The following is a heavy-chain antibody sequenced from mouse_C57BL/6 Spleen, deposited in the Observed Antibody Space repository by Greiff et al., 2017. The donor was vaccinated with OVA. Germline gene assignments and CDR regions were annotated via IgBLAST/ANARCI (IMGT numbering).Heavy chain of an antibody. CDR1: GYTFTDYY. D-gene: IGHD1-1*01. J-gene: IGHJ1*03. CDR3: ARPSSYVYFDV. CDR2: INPYNGGT. V-gene: IGHV1-19*01. Sequence: VQLQQSGPVLVKPGASVKMSCKASGYTFTDYYMNWVKQSHGKSLEWIGVINPYNGGTSYNQKFKGKATLTVDKSSSTAYMELNSLTSEDSAVYYCARPSSYVYFDVWGTGTTVTVSS.